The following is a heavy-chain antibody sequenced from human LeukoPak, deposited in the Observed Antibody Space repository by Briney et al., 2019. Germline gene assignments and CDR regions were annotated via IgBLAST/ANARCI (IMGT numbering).Heavy chain of an antibody. J-gene: IGHJ6*03. Sequence: SETLSLTCTVSGGSISSGSYYWSWIRQPAGKELEWIGRIYTSGSTNYNPSLKSRVTISVDTSKNQFSLKLSSVTAADTAVYYCARVQQQLVRGDYYYYMDVWGKGTTVTVSS. V-gene: IGHV4-61*02. CDR2: IYTSGST. CDR1: GGSISSGSYY. CDR3: ARVQQQLVRGDYYYYMDV. D-gene: IGHD6-13*01.